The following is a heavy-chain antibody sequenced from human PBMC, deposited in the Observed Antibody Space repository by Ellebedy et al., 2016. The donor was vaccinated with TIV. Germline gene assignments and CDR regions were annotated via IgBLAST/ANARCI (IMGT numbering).Heavy chain of an antibody. CDR1: GFTFSSYS. CDR2: IVSNGDST. D-gene: IGHD2-8*02. V-gene: IGHV3-64D*06. Sequence: PGGSLRLSCSASGFTFSSYSMHWVRQAPGKGLEYISAIVSNGDSTYYANSVKGRFTISRDNSKNTLYLQMSSLRPEDTAVYDCVKAWWDWGQGTLVTVSS. J-gene: IGHJ4*02. CDR3: VKAWWD.